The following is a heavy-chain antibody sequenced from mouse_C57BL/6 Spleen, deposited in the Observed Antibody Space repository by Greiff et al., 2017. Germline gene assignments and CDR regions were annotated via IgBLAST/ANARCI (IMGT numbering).Heavy chain of an antibody. CDR1: GYTFTSYW. CDR3: ARIVRGYFDV. Sequence: VQLQQPGAELVRPGTSVKLSCKASGYTFTSYWMHWVKQRPGQGLEWIGVIDPSDSYTNYNQKFKGKATLTVDTSSSTAYMQLSSLTSEDSAVYYCARIVRGYFDVWGTGTTVTVSS. V-gene: IGHV1-59*01. J-gene: IGHJ1*03. CDR2: IDPSDSYT.